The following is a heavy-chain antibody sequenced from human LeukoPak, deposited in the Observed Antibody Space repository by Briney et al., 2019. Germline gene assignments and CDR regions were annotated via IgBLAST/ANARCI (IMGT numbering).Heavy chain of an antibody. CDR1: GGSISSSSYY. CDR2: IYYSGST. V-gene: IGHV4-39*01. J-gene: IGHJ3*02. Sequence: SETLSLTRTVSGGSISSSSYYWGWIRQPPGKGLEWIGSIYYSGSTYYNPSLKSRVTISVDTSKNQFSLKLSSVTAADTAVYYCARYSSGWTPGAFDIWGQGTMVTVSS. D-gene: IGHD6-19*01. CDR3: ARYSSGWTPGAFDI.